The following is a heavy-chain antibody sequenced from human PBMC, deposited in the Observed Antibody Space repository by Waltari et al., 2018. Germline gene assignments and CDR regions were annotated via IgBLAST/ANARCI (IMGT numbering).Heavy chain of an antibody. D-gene: IGHD5-18*01. CDR2: IYFSGTA. J-gene: IGHJ3*02. Sequence: QVQLQESGPGLVKPSQTLSLTCSVSGGSISTVRYYWSWIRQPPGKALEWSGYIYFSGTAYYSPSLKIPVIISQDTSENQFSLKVTSGPAADNAVYYWARRDRADYSDAFDISGQGTMVTVTS. CDR1: GGSISTVRYY. V-gene: IGHV4-31*01. CDR3: ARRDRADYSDAFDI.